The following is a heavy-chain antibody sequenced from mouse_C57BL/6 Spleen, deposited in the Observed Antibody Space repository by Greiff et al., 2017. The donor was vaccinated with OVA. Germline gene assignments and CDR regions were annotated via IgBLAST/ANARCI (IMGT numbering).Heavy chain of an antibody. J-gene: IGHJ2*01. CDR1: GFTFSSYA. V-gene: IGHV5-4*01. CDR2: ISDGGSYT. Sequence: EVHLVESGGGLVKPGGSLKLSCAASGFTFSSYAMSWVRQTPEKRLEWVATISDGGSYTYYPDNVQGRFTISRDNAKHHLYLQMSHLKSEDTAMYYCARENYYGSSFDYWGQGTTLTVSS. D-gene: IGHD1-1*01. CDR3: ARENYYGSSFDY.